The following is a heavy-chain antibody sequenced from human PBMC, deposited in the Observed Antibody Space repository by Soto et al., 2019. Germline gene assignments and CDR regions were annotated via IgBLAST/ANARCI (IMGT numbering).Heavy chain of an antibody. CDR2: ISYDGSKK. CDR1: EFTFSSYG. V-gene: IGHV3-30*18. CDR3: AKDTYYHDTTGYYVFDY. D-gene: IGHD3-22*01. J-gene: IGHJ4*02. Sequence: QVQLVESGGGVVQPGRSLTLSCAASEFTFSSYGIHWVRQAPGKGLEWVAVISYDGSKKQYADSVQGRFTISRDNSKNTLHLQMNSLRAEDTAVYYCAKDTYYHDTTGYYVFDYWGQGTLVTVSS.